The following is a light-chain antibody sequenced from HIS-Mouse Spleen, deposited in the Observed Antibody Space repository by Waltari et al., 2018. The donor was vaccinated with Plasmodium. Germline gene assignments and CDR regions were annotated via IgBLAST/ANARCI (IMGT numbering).Light chain of an antibody. CDR1: NLGSKY. CDR3: QAWDSSTVV. Sequence: SYELTQPPSVSVSPGQTASITCSGDNLGSKYACWYQQKPGQSPVLVIYQSSKRPSGIPERFSGSNSGNTDTLTISGTQAMDEADYYCQAWDSSTVVFGGGTKLTVL. J-gene: IGLJ2*01. V-gene: IGLV3-1*01. CDR2: QSS.